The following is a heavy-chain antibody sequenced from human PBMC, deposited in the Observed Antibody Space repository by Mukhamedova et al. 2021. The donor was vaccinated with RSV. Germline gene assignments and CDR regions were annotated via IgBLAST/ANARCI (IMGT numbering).Heavy chain of an antibody. CDR3: ARPVETAIDY. J-gene: IGHJ4*02. V-gene: IGHV5-51*01. D-gene: IGHD5-18*01. Sequence: SPSFQGQVTISADKSISTAYLQWSSLKASDTAMYYCARPVETAIDYWGQGTLVTVSS.